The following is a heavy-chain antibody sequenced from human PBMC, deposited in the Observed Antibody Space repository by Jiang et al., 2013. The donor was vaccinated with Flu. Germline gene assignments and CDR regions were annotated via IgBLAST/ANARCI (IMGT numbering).Heavy chain of an antibody. V-gene: IGHV1-46*01. CDR1: GYTFTSYY. Sequence: GAEVKKPGASVKVSCKASGYTFTSYYMHWVRQAPGQGLEWMGIINPSGGSTSYAQKFQGRVTMTRDTSTSTVYMELSSLRSEDTAVYYCARVPLADPNGSGSYYNKYYYYGMDVWGKGTTVTVSS. CDR3: ARVPLADPNGSGSYYNKYYYYGMDV. CDR2: INPSGGST. D-gene: IGHD3-10*01. J-gene: IGHJ6*04.